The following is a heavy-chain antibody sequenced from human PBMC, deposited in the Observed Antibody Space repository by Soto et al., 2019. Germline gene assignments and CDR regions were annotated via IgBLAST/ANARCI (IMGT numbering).Heavy chain of an antibody. V-gene: IGHV1-46*01. J-gene: IGHJ6*02. CDR2: INPSGGST. Sequence: ASVKVSCKASGYTFTSYYMNWVRQAPGQGLEWMGIINPSGGSTSYAQKFQGRVTMTRDTSTSTVYMELSSLRSEDTAVYYCARDLYSSSSGIYGMDVWGQGTTVTVSS. CDR1: GYTFTSYY. CDR3: ARDLYSSSSGIYGMDV. D-gene: IGHD6-6*01.